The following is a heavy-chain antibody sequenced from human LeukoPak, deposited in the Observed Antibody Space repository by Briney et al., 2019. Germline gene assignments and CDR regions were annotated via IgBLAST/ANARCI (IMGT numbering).Heavy chain of an antibody. Sequence: SETLSLTCTVSGGSISSYYWSWIRQPPGKGLEWIGYIYYRGSTNYNPSLKSRVTISVDTSKNQFSLKLSSVTAADTAVYYCARHASYDSSGYYYGYAFDIWGQGTMVTVSS. CDR1: GGSISSYY. V-gene: IGHV4-59*08. D-gene: IGHD3-22*01. J-gene: IGHJ3*02. CDR2: IYYRGST. CDR3: ARHASYDSSGYYYGYAFDI.